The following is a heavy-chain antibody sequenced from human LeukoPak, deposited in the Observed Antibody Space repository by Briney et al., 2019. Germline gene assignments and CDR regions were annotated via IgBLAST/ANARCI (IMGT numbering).Heavy chain of an antibody. CDR3: ARGVPYDSWSGPHYSDY. Sequence: GGSLRLSCVASGFTFSDYWMHWVRQAPGKGLVWVSRINSDGSSTSYADSVKGRFTTSRDNAKNTLYLQMNSLRAEDTAVYYCARGVPYDSWSGPHYSDYWGQGTLVTVSS. CDR2: INSDGSST. J-gene: IGHJ4*02. D-gene: IGHD3-3*01. CDR1: GFTFSDYW. V-gene: IGHV3-74*01.